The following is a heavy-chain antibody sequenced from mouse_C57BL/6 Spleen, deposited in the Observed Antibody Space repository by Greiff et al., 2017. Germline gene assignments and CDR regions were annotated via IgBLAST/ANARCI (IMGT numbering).Heavy chain of an antibody. CDR2: INPSNGGT. Sequence: QVQLKQPGTELVKPGASVKLSCKASGYTFTSYWMHWVKQRPGQGLEWIGNINPSNGGTNYNEKFKSKATLTVDKSSSTAYMPLSSLTSEDSAVYYCARGGYYWYFDVWGTGTTVTVSS. J-gene: IGHJ1*03. CDR1: GYTFTSYW. D-gene: IGHD2-2*01. V-gene: IGHV1-53*01. CDR3: ARGGYYWYFDV.